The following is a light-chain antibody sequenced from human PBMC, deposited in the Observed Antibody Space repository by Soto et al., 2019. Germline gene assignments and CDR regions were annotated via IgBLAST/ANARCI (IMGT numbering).Light chain of an antibody. CDR2: GAS. Sequence: EIVMTQSPSTLSVSPGERATLSCRASQSISNNLAWYQQKPGQAPKLLIHGASIMATGVPARFSGSGSGTDSTLTSSRLQSDACADYYCQQCDDWPLTFGQGTKVEIK. CDR1: QSISNN. V-gene: IGKV3-15*01. CDR3: QQCDDWPLT. J-gene: IGKJ1*01.